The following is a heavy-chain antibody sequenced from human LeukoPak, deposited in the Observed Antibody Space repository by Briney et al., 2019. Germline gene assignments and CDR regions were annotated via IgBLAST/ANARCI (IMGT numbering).Heavy chain of an antibody. Sequence: PSEALSLTCAVYGGSFSGYDWSWIRQPPGKGLEWIGEINHSGSTNYNPSLKSRVTISVDTSKNQFSLKLSSVTAADTAVYYCARGHRYYYGSGRLGYWGQGTLVTVSS. J-gene: IGHJ4*02. CDR2: INHSGST. CDR1: GGSFSGYD. V-gene: IGHV4-34*01. D-gene: IGHD3-10*01. CDR3: ARGHRYYYGSGRLGY.